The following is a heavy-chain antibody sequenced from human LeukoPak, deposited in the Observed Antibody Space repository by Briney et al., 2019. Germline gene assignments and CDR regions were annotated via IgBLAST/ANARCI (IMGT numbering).Heavy chain of an antibody. CDR3: ARDTYCSSTSCYKGGAFDI. Sequence: ASVKVSCKASGYTFTTYAISWVRQAPGQGLVWVGRITAYNGNTNYAQKLQGRVTLTTDTSTGTAYMELRSLRSDDTAVYYCARDTYCSSTSCYKGGAFDIWGQGTLVTVSS. D-gene: IGHD2-2*02. CDR2: ITAYNGNT. V-gene: IGHV1-18*01. J-gene: IGHJ3*02. CDR1: GYTFTTYA.